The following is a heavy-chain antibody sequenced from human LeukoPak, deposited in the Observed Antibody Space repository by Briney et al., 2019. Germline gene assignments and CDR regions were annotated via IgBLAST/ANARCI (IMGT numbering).Heavy chain of an antibody. D-gene: IGHD2-15*01. CDR1: GFTFSSYW. CDR2: INQHGSDK. V-gene: IGHV3-7*05. Sequence: HPGGSLRLSCAASGFTFSSYWMSWVRQAPGKGLEWVANINQHGSDKYYVDSVRGRFTVSRDNAKNSLFLQMNSLRAEDTGVYYRAGKGGPIDFWGQGTLVTVSS. J-gene: IGHJ4*02. CDR3: AGKGGPIDF.